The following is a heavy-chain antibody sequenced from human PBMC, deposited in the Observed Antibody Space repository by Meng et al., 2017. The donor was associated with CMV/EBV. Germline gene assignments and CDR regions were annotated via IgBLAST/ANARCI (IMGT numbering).Heavy chain of an antibody. CDR3: ARRSLRFLEWLLYYNHFDY. CDR2: INPNSGGT. Sequence: ASVKVSCKASGYTFTGYYMHWVRQAPGQGLEWMGWINPNSGGTNYAQKFQGRVTMTRDTSTSTAYMELSSQRSEDIDVYYCARRSLRFLEWLLYYNHFDYWGQGTLVTVSS. V-gene: IGHV1-2*02. D-gene: IGHD3-3*01. CDR1: GYTFTGYY. J-gene: IGHJ4*02.